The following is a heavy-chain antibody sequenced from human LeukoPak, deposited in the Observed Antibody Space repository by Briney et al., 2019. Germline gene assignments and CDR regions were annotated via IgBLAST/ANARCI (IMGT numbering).Heavy chain of an antibody. CDR1: GFTFSSYW. V-gene: IGHV3-21*01. CDR3: ARDPASRYSSTWIFDY. Sequence: PGGSLRLSCAASGFTFSSYWVSWVRQAPGKGLEWVSSISSSSSYIYYADSVKGRFTISRDNAKNSLYLQMNSLRAEDMAVYYCARDPASRYSSTWIFDYWGQGTLVTVSS. J-gene: IGHJ4*02. CDR2: ISSSSSYI. D-gene: IGHD6-13*01.